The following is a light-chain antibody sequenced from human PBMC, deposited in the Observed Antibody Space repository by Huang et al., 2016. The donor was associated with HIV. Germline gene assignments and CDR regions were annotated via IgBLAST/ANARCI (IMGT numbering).Light chain of an antibody. CDR2: GAS. CDR1: QSVTPN. J-gene: IGKJ4*01. Sequence: EIVLTPSPATLSVSPGKRATLSCRASQSVTPNLAWYQQKPGQSPRLLIYGASTRATGIPARFSGSGSGTEFTLTISSLQSEDFSVYYCQQYNNWPPLTFGGGTKVEIK. CDR3: QQYNNWPPLT. V-gene: IGKV3-15*01.